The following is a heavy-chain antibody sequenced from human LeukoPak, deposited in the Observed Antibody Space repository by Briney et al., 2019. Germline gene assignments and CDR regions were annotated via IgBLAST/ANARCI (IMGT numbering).Heavy chain of an antibody. V-gene: IGHV3-23*01. Sequence: PGGSLRLSCVPSGFSFSNYAMSWVRQAPGKGLEWVSSISGSGGSTYYADSVKGRFTISRDNSKSTLYLQMNSLKAEDTAVYYCASNWAYDYVVQSYWGQGTLVTVSS. CDR2: ISGSGGST. D-gene: IGHD3-16*01. CDR1: GFSFSNYA. CDR3: ASNWAYDYVVQSY. J-gene: IGHJ4*02.